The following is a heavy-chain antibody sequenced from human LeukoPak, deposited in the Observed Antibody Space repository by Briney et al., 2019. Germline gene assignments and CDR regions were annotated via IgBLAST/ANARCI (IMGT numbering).Heavy chain of an antibody. J-gene: IGHJ4*02. CDR3: ASYYDTSGHYVDY. V-gene: IGHV3-20*04. CDR1: GFTFDDYG. Sequence: GGSLRLSCAASGFTFDDYGMSWVRQAPGKGLEWVSGINWNGGSTGYADSVKGRFTISRDNAKNSLYLQMNTLRAEDTAVYYCASYYDTSGHYVDYWGQGTLVTVSS. D-gene: IGHD3-22*01. CDR2: INWNGGST.